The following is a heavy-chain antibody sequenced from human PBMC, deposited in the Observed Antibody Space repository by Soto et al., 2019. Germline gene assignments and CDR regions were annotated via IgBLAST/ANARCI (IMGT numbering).Heavy chain of an antibody. CDR3: ARGWETVGTTTALAY. J-gene: IGHJ4*02. CDR1: GGTFSSYA. CDR2: IIPIFGTA. Sequence: QVQLVQSGAEVKKPGSSVKVSCKASGGTFSSYAITWVRQAPGQGLEWMGGIIPIFGTANYAQKFRGRVTITADKSTSTAQMELSSLRSEDTAVYYCARGWETVGTTTALAYWGQGTLVTVSS. D-gene: IGHD1-26*01. V-gene: IGHV1-69*06.